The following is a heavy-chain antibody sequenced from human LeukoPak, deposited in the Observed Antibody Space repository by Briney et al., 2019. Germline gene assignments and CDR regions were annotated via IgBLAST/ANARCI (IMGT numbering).Heavy chain of an antibody. J-gene: IGHJ3*02. CDR1: ACTFNTSG. CDR2: ISTYDGNT. CDR3: ALWSYSSDWYFGTFDI. D-gene: IGHD6-19*01. V-gene: IGHV1-18*01. Sequence: AAATVSCKPSACTFNTSGIIRVRRAPGPNREWMRGISTYDGNTNYAQNHQGRATMTTVTSTRTAYMDLRSLRSSDTAVYYWALWSYSSDWYFGTFDIWGQGTTVTVSS.